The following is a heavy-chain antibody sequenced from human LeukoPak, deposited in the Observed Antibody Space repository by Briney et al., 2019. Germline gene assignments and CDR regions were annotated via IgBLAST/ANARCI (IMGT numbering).Heavy chain of an antibody. J-gene: IGHJ4*02. Sequence: GGSLRLSCAASGFSLSSYDMNWVRQAPGKGLEWISYISSSGSTIYYAESVKGRFTISRDNAKNSLYLQMNSLRAEDTAVYYCARVAAGLDYWGQGTLVTVSA. D-gene: IGHD6-13*01. CDR1: GFSLSSYD. CDR2: ISSSGSTI. CDR3: ARVAAGLDY. V-gene: IGHV3-48*03.